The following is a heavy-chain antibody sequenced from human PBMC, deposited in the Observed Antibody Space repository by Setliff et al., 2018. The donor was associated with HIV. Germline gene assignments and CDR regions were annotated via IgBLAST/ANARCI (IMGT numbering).Heavy chain of an antibody. D-gene: IGHD6-6*01. J-gene: IGHJ6*03. V-gene: IGHV1-18*01. CDR3: ARDGASLAARTYNYYYMDV. CDR1: GYTFTSYG. CDR2: IGVYNGNT. Sequence: ASVKVSCKASGYTFTSYGISWVRQAPGQGLEWMGWIGVYNGNTDYAQKVQGRVTMTTDTSTTTAYMELRSLRSDDTAVYYCARDGASLAARTYNYYYMDVWGKGTTVTVSS.